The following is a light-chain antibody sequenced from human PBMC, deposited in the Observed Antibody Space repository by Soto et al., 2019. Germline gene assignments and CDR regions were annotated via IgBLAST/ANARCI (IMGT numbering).Light chain of an antibody. J-gene: IGLJ1*01. CDR3: CSYGGGNNFYV. V-gene: IGLV2-8*01. CDR1: SSDIGTYDY. CDR2: EVS. Sequence: QSVLTPPPSASGSLGQSVTISCTGTSSDIGTYDYVSWYQHLPDKAPKLIIYEVSKRPSGVPDRFSGSKSGNTASLTVSGLQAEDEGDYYCCSYGGGNNFYVFGTGTKVTVL.